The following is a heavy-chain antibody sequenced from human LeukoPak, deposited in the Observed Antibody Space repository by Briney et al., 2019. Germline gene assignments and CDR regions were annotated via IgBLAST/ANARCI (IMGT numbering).Heavy chain of an antibody. CDR3: ASGQKLGF. J-gene: IGHJ4*02. V-gene: IGHV3-30*04. D-gene: IGHD6-13*01. CDR2: ISYDGSNK. Sequence: GGSLRLSCAASGFTFSSYAMHWVRQAPGKGLEWVAVISYDGSNKYYADSVKGRFTISRDSAKNSLYLQMNSLRAEDTAVYYCASGQKLGFWGQGTLVTVSS. CDR1: GFTFSSYA.